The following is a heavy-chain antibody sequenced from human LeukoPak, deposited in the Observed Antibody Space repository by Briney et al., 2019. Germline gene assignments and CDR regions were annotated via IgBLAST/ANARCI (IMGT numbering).Heavy chain of an antibody. V-gene: IGHV3-53*01. Sequence: GGSLRLSSAASGLTVNSKYMSCVRQAPGKGLEWVSVMYNNGNTHYADSVKGRFTISRDNVKNMLYLQMNSLRPEDTAVYYCARVGGDRFAYWGQGTLVTVSS. CDR2: MYNNGNT. D-gene: IGHD4-17*01. J-gene: IGHJ4*02. CDR1: GLTVNSKY. CDR3: ARVGGDRFAY.